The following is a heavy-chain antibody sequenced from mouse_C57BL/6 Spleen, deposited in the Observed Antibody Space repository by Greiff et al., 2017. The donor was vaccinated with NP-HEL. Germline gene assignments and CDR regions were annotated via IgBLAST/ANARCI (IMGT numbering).Heavy chain of an antibody. CDR2: IYPGSGNT. Sequence: QVQLQQSGAELVRPGASVKLSCKASGYTFTDYYINWVKQRPGQGLEWIARIYPGSGNTYYNEKFKGKATLTAEKSSSTAYMQLSSLTSEDSAVYFCARDEKVYYYGSSYDFDYWGQGTTLTVSS. V-gene: IGHV1-76*01. D-gene: IGHD1-1*01. CDR3: ARDEKVYYYGSSYDFDY. CDR1: GYTFTDYY. J-gene: IGHJ2*01.